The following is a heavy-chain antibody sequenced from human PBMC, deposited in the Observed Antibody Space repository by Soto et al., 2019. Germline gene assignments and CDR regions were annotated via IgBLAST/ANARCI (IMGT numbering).Heavy chain of an antibody. CDR2: IGTAGDT. CDR1: GFTFSSYD. V-gene: IGHV3-13*01. J-gene: IGHJ6*02. CDR3: ARAAGGPYYYYGMDV. Sequence: PGGSLRLSCAAPGFTFSSYDMHWVRQATGKGLEWVSAIGTAGDTYYPGSVKGRFTISRENAKNSLYLQMNSLRAGDTAVYYCARAAGGPYYYYGMDVWGRGTTVTVSS. D-gene: IGHD3-16*01.